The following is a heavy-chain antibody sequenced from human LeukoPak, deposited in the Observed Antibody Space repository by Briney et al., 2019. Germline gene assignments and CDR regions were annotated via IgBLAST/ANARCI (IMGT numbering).Heavy chain of an antibody. J-gene: IGHJ4*02. Sequence: SSETLSLTCTVSGGSVSSYHWSWIRQPPGKGLEWIGYMSHSGSTNYNPSLRSRVTISVDTSKNQFSLKLSSVTAADTAVYYCARVNYYDSTGCFDYWGQGTLVTVSS. CDR1: GGSVSSYH. V-gene: IGHV4-59*08. D-gene: IGHD3-22*01. CDR3: ARVNYYDSTGCFDY. CDR2: MSHSGST.